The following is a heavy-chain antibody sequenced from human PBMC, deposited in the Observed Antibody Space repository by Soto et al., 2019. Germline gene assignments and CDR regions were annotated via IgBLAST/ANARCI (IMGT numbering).Heavy chain of an antibody. CDR3: ARDGGMGDDYGDYFDY. V-gene: IGHV3-33*01. CDR1: GFTFSSYG. J-gene: IGHJ4*02. CDR2: IWYDGSNK. D-gene: IGHD4-17*01. Sequence: QVQLVESGGGVVQPGRSLRLSCAASGFTFSSYGMHWVRQAPGKGLEWVAVIWYDGSNKYYADSVKGRFTISRDNSKNTVYLQMNSLRAEDTAVYYCARDGGMGDDYGDYFDYWGQGTLVTVSS.